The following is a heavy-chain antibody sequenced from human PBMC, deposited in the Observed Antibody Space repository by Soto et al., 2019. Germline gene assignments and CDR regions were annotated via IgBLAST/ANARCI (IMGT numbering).Heavy chain of an antibody. CDR2: VSAYTGNT. Sequence: SVKVSCKASGYTFTSYGISWVRQAPGQGLEWMGWVSAYTGNTNYAQKLQGRVTMTTAPSTSTAYMELRSLRSVDTAVYYCARDVVNYYGSGSYPYYFDYWG. CDR3: ARDVVNYYGSGSYPYYFDY. V-gene: IGHV1-18*01. J-gene: IGHJ4*01. CDR1: GYTFTSYG. D-gene: IGHD3-10*01.